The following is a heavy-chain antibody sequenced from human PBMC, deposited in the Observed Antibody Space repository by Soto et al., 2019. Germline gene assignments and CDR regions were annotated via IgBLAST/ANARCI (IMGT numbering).Heavy chain of an antibody. CDR3: AKGGATYGLLTHDY. D-gene: IGHD3-9*01. J-gene: IGHJ4*02. CDR1: GFTFSSFA. Sequence: GGSLRLSCVVSGFTFSSFAMRWVRHAPGKGLEWVSTLTGSSGVTYYADSVKGRFAISRDNSRNTLSLQMNSLTAEDTAVYYCAKGGATYGLLTHDYWGQGTRVTVSS. CDR2: LTGSSGVT. V-gene: IGHV3-23*01.